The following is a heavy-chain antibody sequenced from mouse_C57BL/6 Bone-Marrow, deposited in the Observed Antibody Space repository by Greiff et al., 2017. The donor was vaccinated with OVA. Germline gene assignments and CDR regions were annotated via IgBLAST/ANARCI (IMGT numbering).Heavy chain of an antibody. CDR1: GYTFTDYY. D-gene: IGHD2-4*01. J-gene: IGHJ3*01. V-gene: IGHV1-26*01. CDR2: INPNNGGT. Sequence: EVQLQQSGPELVKPGASVKISCKASGYTFTDYYMNWVKQSHGKSLEWIGDINPNNGGTSYNQKFKGKATLTVDKSSSTAYMELRSLTSEDSAVYDCAGPICYDYGGFAYWGQGTLVTVSA. CDR3: AGPICYDYGGFAY.